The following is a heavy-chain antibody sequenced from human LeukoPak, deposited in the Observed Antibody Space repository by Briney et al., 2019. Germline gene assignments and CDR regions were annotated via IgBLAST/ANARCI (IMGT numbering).Heavy chain of an antibody. J-gene: IGHJ5*02. CDR2: ISGYNGNT. Sequence: GSVRVSCTASGYTFTSYSMSWVRQAPGQGLEWMGWISGYNGNTNYAQKLQGRVTMTTDTSTSTAYMELRSLRSDDTAVYYCARDGPDVDCSGGSCYSGSWGQGTLVTVSS. D-gene: IGHD2-15*01. CDR3: ARDGPDVDCSGGSCYSGS. CDR1: GYTFTSYS. V-gene: IGHV1-18*04.